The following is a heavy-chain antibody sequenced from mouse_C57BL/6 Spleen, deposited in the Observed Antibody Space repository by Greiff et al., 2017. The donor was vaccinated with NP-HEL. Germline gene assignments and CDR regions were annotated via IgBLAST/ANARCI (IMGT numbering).Heavy chain of an antibody. CDR3: ARSLYYGSSDGYWYFDV. V-gene: IGHV1-66*01. CDR1: GYSFTSYY. J-gene: IGHJ1*03. CDR2: IYPGSGNT. D-gene: IGHD1-1*01. Sequence: VQLQQSGPELVKPGASVKISCKASGYSFTSYYIHWVKQRPGQGLEWIGWIYPGSGNTKYNEKFKGKATLTADTSSSTAYMQLSSLTSEDSAVYYCARSLYYGSSDGYWYFDVWGTGTTVTVSS.